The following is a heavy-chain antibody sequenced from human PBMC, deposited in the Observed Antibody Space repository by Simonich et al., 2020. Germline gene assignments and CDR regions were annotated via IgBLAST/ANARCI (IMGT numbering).Heavy chain of an antibody. V-gene: IGHV4-34*01. CDR2: INHSGST. CDR1: GGSFSGYY. J-gene: IGHJ1*01. D-gene: IGHD6-13*01. CDR3: ARGLRVAAAGTAFQH. Sequence: QVQLQQWGAGLLKPSETLSLTCAVYGGSFSGYYWSWIRQPPGKGLGWIGEINHSGSTNYNPALKSRVTISVDTSKNQFSLKLSSVTAADTAVYYCARGLRVAAAGTAFQHWGQVTLVTVSS.